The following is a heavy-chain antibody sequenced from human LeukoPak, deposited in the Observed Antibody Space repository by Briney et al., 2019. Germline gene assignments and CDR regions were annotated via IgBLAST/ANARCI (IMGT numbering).Heavy chain of an antibody. CDR2: IKQDGSET. V-gene: IGHV3-7*01. D-gene: IGHD1-26*01. J-gene: IGHJ4*02. Sequence: GGSLRLSCGASGFTLCNYWMRWVRQAPGKGLEGVANIKQDGSETYYVHSVRGRFTFSRDNAENSVYLQMNSLTAEDTDVYYCVRHMVGASFDYWGQGTLVTVSS. CDR3: VRHMVGASFDY. CDR1: GFTLCNYW.